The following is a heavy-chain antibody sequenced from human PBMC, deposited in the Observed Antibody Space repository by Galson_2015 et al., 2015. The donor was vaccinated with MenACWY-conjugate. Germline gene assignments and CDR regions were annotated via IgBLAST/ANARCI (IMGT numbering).Heavy chain of an antibody. Sequence: SVKVSCKASGSTFPSYAIHWVRQAPGQGLEWMGWIDTDTGSPTYAQGFAGRFVLSLDTSVDTAYLQISRLTVEDTAVYYCARDQYGSSPSCFDSTSGIDPWGQGTLVTVSS. CDR3: ARDQYGSSPSCFDSTSGIDP. J-gene: IGHJ5*02. D-gene: IGHD2-2*01. CDR2: IDTDTGSP. V-gene: IGHV7-4-1*02. CDR1: GSTFPSYA.